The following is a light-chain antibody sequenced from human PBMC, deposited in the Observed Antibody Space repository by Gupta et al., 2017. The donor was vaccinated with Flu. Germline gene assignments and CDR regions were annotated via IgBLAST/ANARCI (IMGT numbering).Light chain of an antibody. CDR1: QYIDDD. J-gene: IGKJ2*02. CDR2: EAT. V-gene: IGKV5-2*01. CDR3: RQHKNFPLWT. Sequence: AFMYATPGDKGNNSCRASQYIDDDLVWLDQKPTEAANFMIKEATTRVPGVSPRFCGRGCGKNFSLTNNNREEEDVAYYFSRQHKNFPLWTFGQGTKLDIK.